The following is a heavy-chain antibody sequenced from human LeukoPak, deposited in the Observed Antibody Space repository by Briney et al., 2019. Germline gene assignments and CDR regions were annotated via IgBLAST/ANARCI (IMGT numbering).Heavy chain of an antibody. V-gene: IGHV4-59*01. D-gene: IGHD3-10*01. J-gene: IGHJ6*02. CDR1: GGSISSYY. Sequence: PSETLSLTCTVSGGSISSYYWSWIRQPPGKGLEWIGYIYFSGDTNYNPSLKSRLSISVDPSRNQFSLSLDSVTAADTAVYYCARDRGQLGRPYYYGMDVWGQGTTVNVSS. CDR2: IYFSGDT. CDR3: ARDRGQLGRPYYYGMDV.